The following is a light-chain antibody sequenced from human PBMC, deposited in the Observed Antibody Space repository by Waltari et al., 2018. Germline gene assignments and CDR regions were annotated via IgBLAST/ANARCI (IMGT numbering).Light chain of an antibody. CDR2: GAS. CDR1: QGVSSN. Sequence: EIVMTQSPATLSVSPGERATLSCRASQGVSSNLAWYQQKPGQAPRLLIYGASTRATGIPAGFSGSRYGTEFTLTISSMQSEDFAVYYCQQYNNWPPYTFGQGTKLEIK. V-gene: IGKV3-15*01. J-gene: IGKJ2*01. CDR3: QQYNNWPPYT.